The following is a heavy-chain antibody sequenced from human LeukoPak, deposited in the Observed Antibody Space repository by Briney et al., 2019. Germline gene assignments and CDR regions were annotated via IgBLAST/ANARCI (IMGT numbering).Heavy chain of an antibody. CDR3: AGDAAPDSSGYYYTFDY. V-gene: IGHV3-33*01. Sequence: PGGSLRLSCAASGFTFSSYGMHWVRQAPGKGLEWVAVIWYDGSNKYYADSVKGRFTISRDNSKNTLYLQMNSLRAEDTAVYYCAGDAAPDSSGYYYTFDYWGQGTLVTVSS. J-gene: IGHJ4*02. CDR2: IWYDGSNK. D-gene: IGHD3-22*01. CDR1: GFTFSSYG.